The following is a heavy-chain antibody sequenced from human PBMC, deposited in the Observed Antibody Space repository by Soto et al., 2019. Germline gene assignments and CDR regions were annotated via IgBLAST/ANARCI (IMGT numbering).Heavy chain of an antibody. CDR3: ARDRGYSYGGLDY. CDR1: GFTFSSYG. V-gene: IGHV3-33*01. Sequence: QVQLVESGGGVVQPGRSLRLSCAGSGFTFSSYGMHWVRQAPDKGLEWVAVIWYDGSNKYYADSVKGRFTISRDNSKNTLYLQMNSLRAEDTAVYYCARDRGYSYGGLDYWGQGTLVTVSS. J-gene: IGHJ4*02. CDR2: IWYDGSNK. D-gene: IGHD5-18*01.